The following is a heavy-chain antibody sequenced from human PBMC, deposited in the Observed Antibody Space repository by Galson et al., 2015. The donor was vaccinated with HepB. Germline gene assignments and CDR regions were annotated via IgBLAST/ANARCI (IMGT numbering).Heavy chain of an antibody. V-gene: IGHV1-46*01. CDR2: INPRAGGT. D-gene: IGHD5-18*01. J-gene: IGHJ4*02. CDR1: GYTFTSYY. CDR3: TRDQGNTANYAWGLYFDY. Sequence: SAKVSCKASGYTFTSYYIHWVRQAPGQGLEWMGIINPRAGGTEYAQKFQGRVTMTRDTATSTVYMELSSLRSEDTAVYYCTRDQGNTANYAWGLYFDYWGQGTLVTVSS.